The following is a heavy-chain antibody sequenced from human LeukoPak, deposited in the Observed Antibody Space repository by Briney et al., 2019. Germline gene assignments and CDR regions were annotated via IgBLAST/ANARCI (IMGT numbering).Heavy chain of an antibody. D-gene: IGHD2-2*01. J-gene: IGHJ4*02. CDR1: GYTFTSYY. V-gene: IGHV1-46*01. CDR2: INPSGGST. Sequence: ASVKVSCKASGYTFTSYYMHWVRQAPGQGLEWMGIINPSGGSTSYAQKFQGRVTMTRDTSTSTVYMELSSLRSEDTAVYYCAREAKVGDCSSTRCPHHLDYWGQGTLVTVSS. CDR3: AREAKVGDCSSTRCPHHLDY.